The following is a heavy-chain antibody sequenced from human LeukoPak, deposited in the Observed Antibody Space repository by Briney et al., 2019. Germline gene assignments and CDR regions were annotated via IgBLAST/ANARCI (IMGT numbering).Heavy chain of an antibody. CDR1: GFTFSSYG. Sequence: GGSLRLSCVASGFTFSSYGMTWVRQAPGKGLEWVSYISSSSSTIYYADSVKGRFTISRDNSKNTLFLHMNSLRAEDTAVYSCAKGYYGSGSYGWFDYWGQGTLVTVSS. CDR2: ISSSSSTI. J-gene: IGHJ4*02. V-gene: IGHV3-48*01. D-gene: IGHD3-10*01. CDR3: AKGYYGSGSYGWFDY.